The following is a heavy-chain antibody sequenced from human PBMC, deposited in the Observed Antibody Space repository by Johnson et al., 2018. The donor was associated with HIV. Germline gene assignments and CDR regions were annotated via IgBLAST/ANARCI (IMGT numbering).Heavy chain of an antibody. CDR2: ISESGTTI. V-gene: IGHV3-11*04. Sequence: QVQLVESGGGLVQPGRSLRLSCAASGFTFSDYYMSWIRQAPGKGLEWVSYISESGTTIYYADSVKGRFTISRDNAKNSLYLQMNSLRAEDTAVYYCARDGGVAAAVGVVAFDIWGQGTLVTVSS. CDR1: GFTFSDYY. J-gene: IGHJ3*02. D-gene: IGHD6-13*01. CDR3: ARDGGVAAAVGVVAFDI.